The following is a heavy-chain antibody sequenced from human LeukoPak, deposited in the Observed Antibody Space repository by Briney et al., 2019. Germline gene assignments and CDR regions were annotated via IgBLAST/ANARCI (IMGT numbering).Heavy chain of an antibody. CDR1: GFTFSSYW. V-gene: IGHV3-74*01. CDR2: INSDGSST. Sequence: PGGSLRLSCAASGFTFSSYWMHWVRQAPGKGLVWVSRINSDGSSTSYADSVKGRFTISRDNAKNTLYLQMNSLRAEDTAVYYCARLYYYDSSGYGMDVWGQGTTVTVSS. J-gene: IGHJ6*02. CDR3: ARLYYYDSSGYGMDV. D-gene: IGHD3-22*01.